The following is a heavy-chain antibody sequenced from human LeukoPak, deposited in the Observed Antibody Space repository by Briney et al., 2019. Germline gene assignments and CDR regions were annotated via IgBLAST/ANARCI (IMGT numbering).Heavy chain of an antibody. Sequence: PGGSLRLSCAASGFTFSDYYMSWIRQAPGKGLEWVSYISSSSSTIYYADSVKGRFTISRDNAKNSLYLQMNSLRAEDTAVYYCARGPDFYGSGSYYKVNWFDPWGQGTLVTVSS. J-gene: IGHJ5*02. CDR3: ARGPDFYGSGSYYKVNWFDP. D-gene: IGHD3-10*01. V-gene: IGHV3-11*01. CDR1: GFTFSDYY. CDR2: ISSSSSTI.